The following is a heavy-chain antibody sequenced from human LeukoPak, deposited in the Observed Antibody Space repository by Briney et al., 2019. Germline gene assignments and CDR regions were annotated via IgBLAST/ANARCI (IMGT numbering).Heavy chain of an antibody. D-gene: IGHD5-12*01. CDR2: ISAYNGNT. J-gene: IGHJ4*02. CDR3: ARDPGYSGYDSFDY. Sequence: ASVKVSCKASGYTFTSYGISWVRQAPGQGLEWMGWISAYNGNTNYAQKLQGRVTMTTDTSTSTAYMELSSLRSDDTAVYYCARDPGYSGYDSFDYWGQGTLVTVSS. CDR1: GYTFTSYG. V-gene: IGHV1-18*04.